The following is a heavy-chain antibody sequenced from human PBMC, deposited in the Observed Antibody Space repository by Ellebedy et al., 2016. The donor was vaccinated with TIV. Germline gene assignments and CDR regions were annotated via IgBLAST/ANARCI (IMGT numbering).Heavy chain of an antibody. CDR1: GFSFSSYI. Sequence: GESLKISCAASGFSFSSYIMNWVRQAPGKAPAWVSSISSDSSDLSYADSGKGRFTISRDNAKNLLYLQMNSLRAEDTAVYFCARDNNGRAVFDYWGQGTLVSVSS. D-gene: IGHD2-8*01. CDR3: ARDNNGRAVFDY. V-gene: IGHV3-21*01. J-gene: IGHJ4*02. CDR2: ISSDSSDL.